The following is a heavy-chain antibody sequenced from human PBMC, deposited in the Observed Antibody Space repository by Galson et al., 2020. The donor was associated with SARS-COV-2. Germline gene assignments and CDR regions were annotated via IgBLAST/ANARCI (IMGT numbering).Heavy chain of an antibody. D-gene: IGHD6-19*01. CDR2: IWYDGSNK. Sequence: GGSLRLSCAASGFTFSSYGMHWVRQAPGKGLEWVAVIWYDGSNKYYADSVKGRFTTSRDNSKNTLYLQMNSLRAEDTAVYYCARDAIAVAPFDYWGQGTLVTVSS. CDR3: ARDAIAVAPFDY. J-gene: IGHJ4*02. V-gene: IGHV3-33*01. CDR1: GFTFSSYG.